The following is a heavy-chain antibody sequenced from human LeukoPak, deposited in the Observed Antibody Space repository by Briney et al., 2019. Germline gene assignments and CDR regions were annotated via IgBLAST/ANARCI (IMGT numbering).Heavy chain of an antibody. V-gene: IGHV3-11*04. Sequence: GGSLRLSCAASGFTFSDYYMSWIRQTPGKGLEWVSYISSSGSTIYYADSVKGRFTISRDNAKNSLYLQMNSLRAEDTAVYYCAKDQGGMVRGVIITGYYFDYWGQGTLVTVSS. CDR3: AKDQGGMVRGVIITGYYFDY. D-gene: IGHD3-10*01. CDR1: GFTFSDYY. CDR2: ISSSGSTI. J-gene: IGHJ4*02.